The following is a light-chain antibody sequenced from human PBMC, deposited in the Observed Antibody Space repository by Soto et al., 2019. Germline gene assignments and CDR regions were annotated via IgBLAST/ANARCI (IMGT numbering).Light chain of an antibody. CDR1: SSDVGANNY. Sequence: QSALTQPPSASGSPGQSVTISCTGTSSDVGANNYVSWYQQHPGKAPKLLIYEATKRPSGVPDRVSGSKSGNTASLTGSGLQAEDEADYYCSSYAVTNRVFGAGTKVTVL. J-gene: IGLJ1*01. CDR2: EAT. V-gene: IGLV2-8*01. CDR3: SSYAVTNRV.